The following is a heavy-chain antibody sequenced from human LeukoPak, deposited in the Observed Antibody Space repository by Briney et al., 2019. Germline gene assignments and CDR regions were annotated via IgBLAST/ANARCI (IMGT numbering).Heavy chain of an antibody. CDR1: GYSISSGYY. Sequence: SETLSLTCTVSGYSISSGYYWGWIRQPPGKGLEWIGSIYHSGSTYYNPSLKSRVTISVDTSKNQFSLKLSSVTAADTAVYYCARDYGPPRYYYDSSGPSSHAFDIWGQGTMVTVSS. D-gene: IGHD3-22*01. CDR2: IYHSGST. J-gene: IGHJ3*02. CDR3: ARDYGPPRYYYDSSGPSSHAFDI. V-gene: IGHV4-38-2*02.